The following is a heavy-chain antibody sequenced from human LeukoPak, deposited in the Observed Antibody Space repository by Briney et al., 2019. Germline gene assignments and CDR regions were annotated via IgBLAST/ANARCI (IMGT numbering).Heavy chain of an antibody. CDR3: ARFYDILTGHLDY. D-gene: IGHD3-9*01. CDR2: ISGSGGST. CDR1: GFTFSSYA. Sequence: PGGSLRLSCAASGFTFSSYAMSRVRQAPGKGLEWVSAISGSGGSTYYADSVKGRFTISRDNSKNTLYLQMNSLRAEDTAVYYCARFYDILTGHLDYWGQGTLVTVSS. J-gene: IGHJ4*02. V-gene: IGHV3-23*01.